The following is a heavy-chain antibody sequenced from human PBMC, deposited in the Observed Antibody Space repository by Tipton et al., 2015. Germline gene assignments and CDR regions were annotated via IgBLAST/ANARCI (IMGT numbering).Heavy chain of an antibody. D-gene: IGHD2-2*01. CDR1: GFTFSSYA. Sequence: SLRLSCAASGFTFSSYAMSWVRQAPGKGLEWVSTISGRGGSTYYADSVKGRFTISRDNSKNTLYLQMNSLRAEDTAIYYCAKDPPRDIVIVPAADDWFDRWGQGTLVTVSS. CDR3: AKDPPRDIVIVPAADDWFDR. V-gene: IGHV3-23*01. J-gene: IGHJ5*02. CDR2: ISGRGGST.